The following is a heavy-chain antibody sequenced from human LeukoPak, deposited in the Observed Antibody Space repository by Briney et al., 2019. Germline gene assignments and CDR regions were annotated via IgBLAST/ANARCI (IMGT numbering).Heavy chain of an antibody. D-gene: IGHD3-10*01. CDR1: GGSISSSYYY. CDR3: ARGRKLWFENNWFDP. CDR2: INHSGST. V-gene: IGHV4-39*07. Sequence: PSETLSLTCTVSGGSISSSYYYWSWIRQPPGKGLEWIGEINHSGSTNYNPSLKSRVTISVDTSKNQFSLKLSSVTAADTAVYYCARGRKLWFENNWFDPWGQGTLVTVSS. J-gene: IGHJ5*02.